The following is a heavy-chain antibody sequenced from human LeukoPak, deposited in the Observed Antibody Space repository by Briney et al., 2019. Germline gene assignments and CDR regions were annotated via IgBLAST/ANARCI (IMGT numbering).Heavy chain of an antibody. D-gene: IGHD2-15*01. V-gene: IGHV3-9*01. CDR1: GFTFDDYA. Sequence: TGGSLRLSCAASGFTFDDYAMHWVRQAPGKGLEWVSGISWNSGSIGYADSVKGRFTISRDNAKNSLYLQMNSLRAEDTALYYCAKDIGYYYYYYGMDVWGQGTTVTVSS. CDR3: AKDIGYYYYYYGMDV. CDR2: ISWNSGSI. J-gene: IGHJ6*02.